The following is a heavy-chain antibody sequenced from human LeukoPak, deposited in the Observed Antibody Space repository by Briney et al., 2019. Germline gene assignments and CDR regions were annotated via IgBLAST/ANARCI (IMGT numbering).Heavy chain of an antibody. Sequence: GGSLRLSCAASGFTSSTCAISWVRHAPGKGLEWVSTIRGSDGYTYYADSVKGRFTISRDTSRNTPYLQMNSLEVEDAAVYYCAKMDMSRFGWYQPFDSWGQGTPITVSS. J-gene: IGHJ4*02. CDR3: AKMDMSRFGWYQPFDS. CDR1: GFTSSTCA. CDR2: IRGSDGYT. V-gene: IGHV3-23*01. D-gene: IGHD3-16*01.